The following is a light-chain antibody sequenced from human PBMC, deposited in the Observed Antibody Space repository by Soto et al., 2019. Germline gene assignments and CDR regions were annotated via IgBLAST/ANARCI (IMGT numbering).Light chain of an antibody. V-gene: IGKV3-11*01. CDR1: QSVSSY. J-gene: IGKJ5*01. CDR2: DAS. Sequence: EIVLTQSPATLSLSPGERATLSCRASQSVSSYLAWYQQKPGQAPRLLIHDASNRATGIPARFSGSGSGTDFTLTISSLEPEDFAVYYCQQRSNWPITFGQATRLEIK. CDR3: QQRSNWPIT.